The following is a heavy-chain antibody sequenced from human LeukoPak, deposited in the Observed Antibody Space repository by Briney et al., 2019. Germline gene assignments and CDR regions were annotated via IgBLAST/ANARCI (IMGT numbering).Heavy chain of an antibody. CDR2: MYYSGST. V-gene: IGHV4-39*01. CDR1: DGSISSSSYY. J-gene: IGHJ4*02. D-gene: IGHD6-13*01. Sequence: SETLSLTCTVSDGSISSSSYYWGWIRQPPGKGLEWIGSMYYSGSTYYNPSLKSRVTISVDTSKNQFSLKLSSVTAADTAVYYCARQRAASGIRNVDYWGQGTLVTVSS. CDR3: ARQRAASGIRNVDY.